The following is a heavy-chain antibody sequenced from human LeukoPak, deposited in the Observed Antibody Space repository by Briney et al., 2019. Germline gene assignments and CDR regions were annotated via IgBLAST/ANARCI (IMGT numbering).Heavy chain of an antibody. V-gene: IGHV4-39*01. J-gene: IGHJ4*02. CDR2: IYYSGST. CDR1: GGSISSSSYC. CDR3: ARHVYVAAAPDY. D-gene: IGHD6-13*01. Sequence: SETLSLTCTVSGGSISSSSYCWGWIRQPPGKGLEWLGSIYYSGSTYYNPSLKSRVTISVDTSKNQFSLKLSSVTAADTAVYYCARHVYVAAAPDYWGQGTLVTVSS.